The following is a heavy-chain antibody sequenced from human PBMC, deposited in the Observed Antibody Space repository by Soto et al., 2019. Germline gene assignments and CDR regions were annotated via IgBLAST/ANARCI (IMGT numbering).Heavy chain of an antibody. Sequence: GESLKISCKGSGYSFTSYWIGWVRQVPGKGLEWMGIIYPGDSDTRYSPSFQGQVAISADKSISTAYLQWSSLKASDTAMYYCARRRYSDSSGYYSDYFDYWGQGTLVTVSS. CDR1: GYSFTSYW. CDR3: ARRRYSDSSGYYSDYFDY. J-gene: IGHJ4*02. CDR2: IYPGDSDT. D-gene: IGHD3-22*01. V-gene: IGHV5-51*01.